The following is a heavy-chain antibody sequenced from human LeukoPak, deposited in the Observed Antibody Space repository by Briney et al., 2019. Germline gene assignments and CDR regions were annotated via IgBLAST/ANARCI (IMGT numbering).Heavy chain of an antibody. D-gene: IGHD4-17*01. CDR3: ARGPVTTWYYYYYYGMDV. Sequence: ASVKVSCKASGYTFTGYYMHWVRQAPGQGLEWMGWINPNSGGTNYAQKFQGRVTMTRDTSISTAYMELSRLRSDDTAVYYCARGPVTTWYYYYYYGMDVWGQGTTVTVSS. CDR1: GYTFTGYY. V-gene: IGHV1-2*02. CDR2: INPNSGGT. J-gene: IGHJ6*02.